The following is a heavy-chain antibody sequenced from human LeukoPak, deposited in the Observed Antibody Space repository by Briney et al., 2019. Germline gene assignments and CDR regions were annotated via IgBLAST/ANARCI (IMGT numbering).Heavy chain of an antibody. J-gene: IGHJ4*02. CDR3: AKDHKYRIAAAGRGWYFDY. CDR2: ISYDGSNK. Sequence: GGSLRLSCAASGFTFSSCAMHWVRQAPGKGLEWVAVISYDGSNKYYADSVKGRFTISRDNSKNTLYLQMNSLRAEDTAVYYCAKDHKYRIAAAGRGWYFDYWGQGTLVTVSS. V-gene: IGHV3-30-3*01. CDR1: GFTFSSCA. D-gene: IGHD6-13*01.